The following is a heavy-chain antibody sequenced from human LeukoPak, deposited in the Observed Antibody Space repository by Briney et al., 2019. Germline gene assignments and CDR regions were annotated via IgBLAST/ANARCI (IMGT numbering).Heavy chain of an antibody. D-gene: IGHD3-16*02. Sequence: PGGSLRLSCAASGFTFSSYAMSWVRQAPGKGLEWVSAISGSGGSTYYADSVKGRFTISRDNSKNTLYLQMNSLRAEDTAVYYCETRGYYDYVWGSYRYDYWGQGTLVTVSS. CDR2: ISGSGGST. CDR1: GFTFSSYA. V-gene: IGHV3-23*01. CDR3: ETRGYYDYVWGSYRYDY. J-gene: IGHJ4*02.